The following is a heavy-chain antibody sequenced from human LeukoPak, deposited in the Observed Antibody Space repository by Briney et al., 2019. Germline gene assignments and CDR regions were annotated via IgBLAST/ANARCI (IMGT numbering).Heavy chain of an antibody. CDR2: MNPNSGNT. CDR3: ASSGSFLPNDAFDI. CDR1: GYTFTSYD. J-gene: IGHJ3*02. V-gene: IGHV1-8*01. D-gene: IGHD3-22*01. Sequence: ASVKVSCKASGYTFTSYDINWVRQATGQGLEWMGWMNPNSGNTGYAQKFQGRVTMTRNTSISTAYMELSSLRSEDTAVYYCASSGSFLPNDAFDIWGQGTMVTVSS.